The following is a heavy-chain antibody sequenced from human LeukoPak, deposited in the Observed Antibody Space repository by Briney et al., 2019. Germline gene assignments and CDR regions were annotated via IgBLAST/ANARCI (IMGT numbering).Heavy chain of an antibody. V-gene: IGHV3-23*01. CDR2: ISESGDTT. CDR3: AKDTSAWWYHRAYMNV. D-gene: IGHD2-15*01. CDR1: GFTFSNYA. J-gene: IGHJ6*03. Sequence: GGSLRLSCAASGFTFSNYAMSWVCQAPGGGLEWVSAISESGDTTFHADSVKGRFTTSRDNSKNTLSLQMSGLRVEDSAVYFCAKDTSAWWYHRAYMNVWGTGTTVTVSS.